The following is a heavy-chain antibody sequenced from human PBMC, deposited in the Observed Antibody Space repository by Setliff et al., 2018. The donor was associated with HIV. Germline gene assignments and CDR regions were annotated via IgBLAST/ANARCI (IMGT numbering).Heavy chain of an antibody. D-gene: IGHD2-15*01. CDR3: ARDFSWATDS. J-gene: IGHJ4*02. CDR1: GFTFGDYA. V-gene: IGHV3-30*02. CDR2: VRHDGDVQ. Sequence: GGSLRLSCTASGFTFGDYAVSWVRQAPGKGLEWVAFVRHDGDVQIYADSVKGRFTASRDNPKNTVSLQLNSLRIEDTAVYYCARDFSWATDSWGQGTLVTVSS.